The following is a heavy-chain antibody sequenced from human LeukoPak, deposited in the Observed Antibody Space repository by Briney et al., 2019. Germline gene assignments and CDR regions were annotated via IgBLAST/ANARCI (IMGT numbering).Heavy chain of an antibody. Sequence: SETLSLTCTVSGDSISGYYWNWIRQPPGKGLEWIGYIYYSGSTNYNPSLKSRVTISVDTSKNQFSLKLSSVTAADTAVYYCARGGKWSNWFDPWGQGTLVTVSS. CDR1: GDSISGYY. D-gene: IGHD3-3*01. CDR3: ARGGKWSNWFDP. V-gene: IGHV4-59*01. J-gene: IGHJ5*02. CDR2: IYYSGST.